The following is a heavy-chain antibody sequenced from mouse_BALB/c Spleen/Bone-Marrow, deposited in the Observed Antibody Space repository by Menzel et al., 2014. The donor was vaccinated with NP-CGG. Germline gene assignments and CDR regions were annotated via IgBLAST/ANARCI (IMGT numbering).Heavy chain of an antibody. Sequence: VQLQQSGAELVKPGASVKLSCTASGFNIKDTYMYWVKQRPEQGLEWIGRIDPANGNTKYDPKFQDKATITADTSSNTAYLQLSSLTSEDAAVYYCVRYYYGSSLFAYWGQGTLVTVSA. D-gene: IGHD1-1*01. CDR2: IDPANGNT. CDR3: VRYYYGSSLFAY. J-gene: IGHJ3*01. CDR1: GFNIKDTY. V-gene: IGHV14-3*02.